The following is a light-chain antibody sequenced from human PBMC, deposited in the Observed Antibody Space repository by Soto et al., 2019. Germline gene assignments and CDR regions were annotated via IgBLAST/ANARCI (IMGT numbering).Light chain of an antibody. V-gene: IGLV2-14*01. CDR2: DVS. J-gene: IGLJ1*01. CDR3: CSYTTSNTRQIV. CDR1: SSDVGGYNY. Sequence: QSVLTQPASVSGSPGQSITISCTGTSSDVGGYNYVSWYQQHPGKAPKFMIYDVSNQPSGVSNRFSGSKPGNTASLTISGLQADDEADYYCCSYTTSNTRQIVFGTGTKVTVL.